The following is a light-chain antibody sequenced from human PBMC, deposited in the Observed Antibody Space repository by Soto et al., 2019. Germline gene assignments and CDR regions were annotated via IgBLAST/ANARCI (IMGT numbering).Light chain of an antibody. J-gene: IGLJ2*01. V-gene: IGLV2-23*01. CDR2: EGS. CDR3: SSYAGAVV. CDR1: SSNVESYNL. Sequence: QSALTQPASLSGTPGQSITISCTRTSSNVESYNLVSCYQHPPGKAPKLIIYEGSERPSGVSSRFYGAQSGHTASLTISGLQAEDEADYYCSSYAGAVVFGGGTKLTVL.